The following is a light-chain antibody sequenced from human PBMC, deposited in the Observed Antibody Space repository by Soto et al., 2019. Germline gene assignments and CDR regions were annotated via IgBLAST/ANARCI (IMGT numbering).Light chain of an antibody. CDR3: SSYTSSTTLL. CDR2: DVS. J-gene: IGLJ2*01. V-gene: IGLV2-14*01. CDR1: SSDIGAYNY. Sequence: QSALTQPASVSGSPGQSIAFSCTGTSSDIGAYNYVSWYQQHPGKAPKLMIYDVSSRPSGISNRFSGSKSGNTASLTISGLQAEDEADYFCSSYTSSTTLLFGGGTKLTVL.